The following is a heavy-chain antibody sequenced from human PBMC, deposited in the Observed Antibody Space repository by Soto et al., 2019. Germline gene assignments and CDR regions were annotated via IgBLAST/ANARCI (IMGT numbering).Heavy chain of an antibody. J-gene: IGHJ4*02. CDR2: ISGSGGST. CDR3: ARDRDSSGWYWTYYFDY. Sequence: SGGSLRLSCAASGFTFSSYAMSWVRQAPGKGLEWVSAISGSGGSTYYADSVKGRFTISRDNSKNTLYLQMNSLRAEDTAVYYCARDRDSSGWYWTYYFDYWGQGSLVTVSS. CDR1: GFTFSSYA. V-gene: IGHV3-23*01. D-gene: IGHD6-19*01.